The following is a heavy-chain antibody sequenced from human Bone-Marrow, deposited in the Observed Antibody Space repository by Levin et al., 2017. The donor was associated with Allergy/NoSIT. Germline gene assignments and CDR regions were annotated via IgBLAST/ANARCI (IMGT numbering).Heavy chain of an antibody. CDR2: IDYTGST. J-gene: IGHJ4*02. CDR3: ARSTSWVPHFDY. D-gene: IGHD2-2*01. Sequence: SETLSLTCTVSGGSISSYYWNWIRQPPGKGLEWIGYIDYTGSTKYNPSLESRVAISRDTSKNQFSLRLNSVIAADTAVYYCARSTSWVPHFDYWGQGALVTVSS. V-gene: IGHV4-59*12. CDR1: GGSISSYY.